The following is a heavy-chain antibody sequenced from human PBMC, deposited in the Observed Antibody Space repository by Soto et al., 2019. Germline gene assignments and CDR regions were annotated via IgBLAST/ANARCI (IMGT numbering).Heavy chain of an antibody. CDR2: ISAYNGNT. J-gene: IGHJ4*02. V-gene: IGHV1-18*01. CDR1: GGTFSSYA. D-gene: IGHD3-3*02. Sequence: QVQLVQSGAEVKKPGSSVKVSCKASGGTFSSYAISWVRQAPGQGLEWMGWISAYNGNTNYAQKLQGRVTMTTDTSTSTAYMELRSLRSDDTAVYYCHFWSGYYPFDYWGQGTLVTVSS. CDR3: HFWSGYYPFDY.